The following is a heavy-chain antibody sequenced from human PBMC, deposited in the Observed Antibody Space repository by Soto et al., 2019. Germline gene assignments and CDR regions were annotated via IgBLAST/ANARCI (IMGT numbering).Heavy chain of an antibody. J-gene: IGHJ5*02. CDR3: ARTGKFYYYDMSGLPFDP. CDR2: VYHSGST. D-gene: IGHD3-22*01. CDR1: GGSISTSNW. V-gene: IGHV4-4*02. Sequence: PSETLSLTCAVSGGSISTSNWWSWVRQPPGKGLELIGEVYHSGSTNYNPSFKSRVAMSLDKSKNQFSLKLTSVTAADTAVYFCARTGKFYYYDMSGLPFDPWGPGVLVTVSS.